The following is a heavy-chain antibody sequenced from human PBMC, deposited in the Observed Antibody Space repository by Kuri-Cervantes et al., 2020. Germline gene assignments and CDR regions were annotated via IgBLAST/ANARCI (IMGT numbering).Heavy chain of an antibody. Sequence: LSLTCAASGFTFDDYAMHWVRQAPGKGLEWVSGISWNSGSIGYADSVKGRFTISRDNAKNSLYLQMNSLRAEDTAVYYCASRGRVVVPAAPEYYYYYMDVWGKGTTVTVSS. V-gene: IGHV3-9*01. J-gene: IGHJ6*03. CDR1: GFTFDDYA. D-gene: IGHD2-2*01. CDR2: ISWNSGSI. CDR3: ASRGRVVVPAAPEYYYYYMDV.